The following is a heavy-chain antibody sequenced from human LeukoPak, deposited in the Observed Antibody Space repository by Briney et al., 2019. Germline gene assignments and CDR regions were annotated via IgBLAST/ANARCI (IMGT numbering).Heavy chain of an antibody. CDR1: GYTFTRYY. D-gene: IGHD2/OR15-2a*01. J-gene: IGHJ4*02. CDR2: INPNSGRT. CDR3: ARGDTTGFDY. V-gene: IGHV1-2*05. Sequence: ASVKLSYKASGYTFTRYYMQGVREAPGQGLEWMGRINPNSGRTNYAQKFQGRVTITRDTSISTAYMGLIMVRSDGRHVYHCARGDTTGFDYWPQGTVVAVSS.